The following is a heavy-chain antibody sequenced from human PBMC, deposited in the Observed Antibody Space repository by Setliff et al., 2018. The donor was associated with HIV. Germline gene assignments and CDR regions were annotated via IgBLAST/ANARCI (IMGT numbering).Heavy chain of an antibody. CDR2: ISYSGST. V-gene: IGHV4-30-4*08. CDR3: ARLTTTYYYDSSAYYHPV. J-gene: IGHJ4*02. Sequence: PSETLSLTCTVSGGSISSGDYYWSWIRQPPGKGLEWIGYISYSGSTNYNPSLKSRVTISVDTSKNQFSLKLSSVTAADTAVFYCARLTTTYYYDSSAYYHPVWGQGTLVTVSS. D-gene: IGHD3-22*01. CDR1: GGSISSGDYY.